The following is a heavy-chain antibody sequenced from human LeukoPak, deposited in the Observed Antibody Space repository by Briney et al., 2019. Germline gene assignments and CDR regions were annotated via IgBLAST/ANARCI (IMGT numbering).Heavy chain of an antibody. J-gene: IGHJ4*02. Sequence: GASVKVSCKASGYTFTSYGISWVRQAPGQGLEWMGWTSAYNGNTNYAQKLQGRVTMTTDTSTSTAYTELRSLRSDDTAVYCCARDLTRLDYWGQGTLVTVSS. CDR1: GYTFTSYG. CDR3: ARDLTRLDY. CDR2: TSAYNGNT. V-gene: IGHV1-18*01.